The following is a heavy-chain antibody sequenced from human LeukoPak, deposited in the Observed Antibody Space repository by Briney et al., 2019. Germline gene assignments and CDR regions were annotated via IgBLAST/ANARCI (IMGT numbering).Heavy chain of an antibody. Sequence: PGGSLRLSCAASGFNFNSYSFNWVRQAPGKGLEWISYINSVGGTTFYADSVKGRFTISRDNAKNTVYLQMDSLRAEDAAIYYCARSIMHGDHGEDIWGQGTVVAVSS. D-gene: IGHD4-17*01. CDR3: ARSIMHGDHGEDI. CDR2: INSVGGTT. CDR1: GFNFNSYS. V-gene: IGHV3-48*04. J-gene: IGHJ3*02.